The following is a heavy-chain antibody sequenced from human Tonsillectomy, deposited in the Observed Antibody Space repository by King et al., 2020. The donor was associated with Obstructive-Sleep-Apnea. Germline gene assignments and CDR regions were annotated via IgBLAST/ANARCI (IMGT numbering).Heavy chain of an antibody. CDR2: VSSSSSYI. V-gene: IGHV3-21*01. D-gene: IGHD3-10*01. J-gene: IGHJ4*02. CDR3: ARANGSGSYWH. CDR1: GFTFSTYS. Sequence: DVQLVESGGGLVKPGGSLRLSCAASGFTFSTYSMNWVRQAPGKGLEWVSSVSSSSSYIYYADSVKGRFTSSRDNAKNSLYLQMNSLRAEDTAVYYCARANGSGSYWHWGQGTLVAVSS.